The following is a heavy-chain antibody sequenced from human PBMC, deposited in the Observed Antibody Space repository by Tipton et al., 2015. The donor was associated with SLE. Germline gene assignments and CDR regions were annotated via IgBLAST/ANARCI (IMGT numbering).Heavy chain of an antibody. J-gene: IGHJ5*02. Sequence: TLSLTCTVSGGSISSSSYYWGWIRQPPGKGLEWIGSIYYSGSTNYHPSLKSRVTISVDTSKNQFSLKLSSVTAADTAVYYCARGMDSGRGGWFDPWGQGTLVTVSS. CDR2: IYYSGST. D-gene: IGHD1-26*01. CDR1: GGSISSSSYY. CDR3: ARGMDSGRGGWFDP. V-gene: IGHV4-39*07.